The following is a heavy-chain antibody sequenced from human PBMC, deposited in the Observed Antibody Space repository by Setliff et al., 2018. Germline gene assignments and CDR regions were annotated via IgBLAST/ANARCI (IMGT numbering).Heavy chain of an antibody. Sequence: ASVKVSCKASGYSFSTYAMHWVRQAPGQRLEWMGWINGGNGNTKYSQKFQGRITITRDTSASTAYMEMSSLRSEDTAVYYCARKYSSSWYWTWIYYFDYWGQGTLVTVSS. V-gene: IGHV1-3*01. CDR2: INGGNGNT. D-gene: IGHD6-13*01. CDR1: GYSFSTYA. J-gene: IGHJ4*02. CDR3: ARKYSSSWYWTWIYYFDY.